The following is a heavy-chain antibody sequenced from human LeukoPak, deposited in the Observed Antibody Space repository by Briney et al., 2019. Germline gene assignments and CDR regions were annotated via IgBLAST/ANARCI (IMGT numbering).Heavy chain of an antibody. CDR2: ISWDGSDT. CDR1: GFTFDDYV. CDR3: AKDSGALEEGYFDS. Sequence: PGGSLRLSCAASGFTFDDYVVHWVRQAPGKGLEWVSLISWDGSDTYYADSVKGRFTISRDNSKDSLYPQMNSLRTDDTALYYCAKDSGALEEGYFDSWGQGTLVTVSS. J-gene: IGHJ4*02. V-gene: IGHV3-43*01.